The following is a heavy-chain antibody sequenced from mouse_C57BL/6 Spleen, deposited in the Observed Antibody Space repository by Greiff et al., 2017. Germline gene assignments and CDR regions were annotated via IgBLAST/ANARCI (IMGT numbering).Heavy chain of an antibody. D-gene: IGHD2-2*01. Sequence: EVHLVESGGGLVKPGGSLKLSCAASGFTFSSYAMPWVRQTPEKRLEWVATISDGGSYTYYPDNVKGRFTISRDNAKNNLYLQMSHLKSEDTAMYYCASDGAGYRFAYWGQGTLVTVSA. CDR2: ISDGGSYT. CDR1: GFTFSSYA. J-gene: IGHJ3*01. CDR3: ASDGAGYRFAY. V-gene: IGHV5-4*01.